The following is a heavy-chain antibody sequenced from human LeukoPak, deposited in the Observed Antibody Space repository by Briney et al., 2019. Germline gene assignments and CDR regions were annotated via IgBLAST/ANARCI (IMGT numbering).Heavy chain of an antibody. J-gene: IGHJ4*02. CDR2: IWYDGSNK. CDR3: ARDRRSSGSLDY. Sequence: PGGSLRLSCAASGFTFSSYGMHWVRQAPGKGLEWVAVIWYDGSNKYYADSVKGRFTISRDNSKNTLHLQMNSLRAEDTAVYYCARDRRSSGSLDYWGQGTLVTVSS. D-gene: IGHD6-19*01. V-gene: IGHV3-33*01. CDR1: GFTFSSYG.